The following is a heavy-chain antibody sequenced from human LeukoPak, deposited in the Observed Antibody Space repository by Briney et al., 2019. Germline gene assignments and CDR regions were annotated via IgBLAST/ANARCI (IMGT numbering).Heavy chain of an antibody. CDR1: GFTFSSYA. Sequence: GGSLRLSCAASGFTFSSYAMSWVCQAPGKGLEWVSAISGSDGSTYYADSVKGRLTISRDKSKNTLYLQMNNLRAEDTAIYYCAKDRDSYGYVTTFDYWGQGTLVTVSS. CDR3: AKDRDSYGYVTTFDY. CDR2: ISGSDGST. V-gene: IGHV3-23*01. D-gene: IGHD5-18*01. J-gene: IGHJ4*02.